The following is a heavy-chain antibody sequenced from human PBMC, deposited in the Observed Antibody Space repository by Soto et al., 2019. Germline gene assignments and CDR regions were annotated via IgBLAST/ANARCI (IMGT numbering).Heavy chain of an antibody. V-gene: IGHV2-5*02. CDR1: GFSLTSRPVG. D-gene: IGHD3-16*01. CDR2: IYWDDDK. J-gene: IGHJ4*02. CDR3: AHRRNYAGSWNEGVFDY. Sequence: QITLKESGPTLVKPTQTLTLTCTFSGFSLTSRPVGVGWVRQPPGKALDWLAFIYWDDDKHDSPSLRSTLTVTKDASKNLVVLTRTNMDPVDTATYYCAHRRNYAGSWNEGVFDYCGQGILVTVSS.